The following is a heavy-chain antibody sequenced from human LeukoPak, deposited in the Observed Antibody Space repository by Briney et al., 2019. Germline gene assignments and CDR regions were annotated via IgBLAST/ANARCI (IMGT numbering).Heavy chain of an antibody. V-gene: IGHV3-23*01. CDR1: GFTFSSYA. CDR3: AKDWGYSTSQGYYFDY. Sequence: GGSLRLSCAASGFTFSSYAVSWVRQAPGKGLEWVSSISGSGVATYSADSVKGRFTISRDNSKNTLYLQMNSLRAEDTAVYYCAKDWGYSTSQGYYFDYWGQGTVVTVSS. CDR2: ISGSGVAT. D-gene: IGHD6-13*01. J-gene: IGHJ4*02.